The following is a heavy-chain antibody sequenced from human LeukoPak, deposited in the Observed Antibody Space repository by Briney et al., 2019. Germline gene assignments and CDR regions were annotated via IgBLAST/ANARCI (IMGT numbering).Heavy chain of an antibody. CDR3: ARGDYYDSSGYLYYYYYYMDV. Sequence: ASVKVSCKASGYTFTGYYMHWVRQAPGQGLEWMGWINPNSGGTNYAQKSQGRVTMTRDTSISTAYMELSRLRSDDTAVYYCARGDYYDSSGYLYYYYYYMDVWGKGTTVTVSS. CDR2: INPNSGGT. CDR1: GYTFTGYY. V-gene: IGHV1-2*02. J-gene: IGHJ6*03. D-gene: IGHD3-22*01.